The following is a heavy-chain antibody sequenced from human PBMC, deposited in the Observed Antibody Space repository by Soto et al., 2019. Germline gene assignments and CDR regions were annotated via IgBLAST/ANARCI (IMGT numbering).Heavy chain of an antibody. CDR2: IYYSGST. Sequence: SETLSLTCTVSGGSISSSSYYWGWIRQPPGKGLEWIGSIYYSGSTYYNPSLKSRVTISVDTSKNQFSLKLSSVTAADTAVYYCARGVEVDYFDYWGQGTLVTVSS. J-gene: IGHJ4*02. D-gene: IGHD3-10*01. CDR1: GGSISSSSYY. CDR3: ARGVEVDYFDY. V-gene: IGHV4-39*01.